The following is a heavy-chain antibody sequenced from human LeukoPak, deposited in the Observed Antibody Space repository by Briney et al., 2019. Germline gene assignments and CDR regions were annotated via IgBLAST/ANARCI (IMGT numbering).Heavy chain of an antibody. Sequence: GGSLRLSCAASGFTFSSYAMSWVRQAPGKGLEWVSAISGSGGSTYYADSVKGRFTISRDNSKNTLYLQMNSLRAEDTAVYYCAKGEFYYYDSRANNWGQGTLVTVSS. D-gene: IGHD3-22*01. CDR3: AKGEFYYYDSRANN. CDR2: ISGSGGST. V-gene: IGHV3-23*01. J-gene: IGHJ4*02. CDR1: GFTFSSYA.